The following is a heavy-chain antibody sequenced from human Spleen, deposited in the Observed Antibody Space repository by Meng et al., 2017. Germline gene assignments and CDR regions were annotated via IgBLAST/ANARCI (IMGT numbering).Heavy chain of an antibody. D-gene: IGHD6-19*01. CDR1: GDCFSIRRW. CDR2: INRDGST. Sequence: EAGRGLLMPMWSVLFTCVCSGDCFSIRRWGSRCRRPAAKRVVWLREINRDGSTNDNPSLKSRGTISVDKAKDQFSLKLTLGSAADTAVDFCASAVRPVAGYYFDYWGQGTLVTVSS. CDR3: ASAVRPVAGYYFDY. J-gene: IGHJ4*02. V-gene: IGHV4-4*01.